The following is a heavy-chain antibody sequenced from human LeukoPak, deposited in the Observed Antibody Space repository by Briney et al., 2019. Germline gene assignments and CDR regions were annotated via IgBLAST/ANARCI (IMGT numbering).Heavy chain of an antibody. CDR3: ARDGIAAADTQRHGMDV. D-gene: IGHD6-13*01. V-gene: IGHV1-46*01. J-gene: IGHJ6*02. CDR2: INPSGGST. CDR1: GYTLTSYY. Sequence: ASVKVSCKASGYTLTSYYMHWVRQAPGQGLEWMGIINPSGGSTSYAQKFQGRVTMTRDTSTSTVYMELSSLRSEDTAVYYCARDGIAAADTQRHGMDVWGQGTTVTVSS.